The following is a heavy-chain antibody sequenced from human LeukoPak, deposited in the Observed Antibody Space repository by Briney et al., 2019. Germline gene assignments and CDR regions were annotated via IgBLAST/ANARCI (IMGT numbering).Heavy chain of an antibody. J-gene: IGHJ4*02. D-gene: IGHD3-10*01. CDR3: ASVWSRDYFDY. CDR1: GYSISSGYY. V-gene: IGHV4-38-2*01. CDR2: IYHSGST. Sequence: PSETLSLTCAVSGYSISSGYYWGWIRQPPGKGLEWIGRIYHSGSTYYNPSLKSRVTISVDTSKNQFSLKLSSVTAADAAVYYCASVWSRDYFDYWGQGTLVTVSS.